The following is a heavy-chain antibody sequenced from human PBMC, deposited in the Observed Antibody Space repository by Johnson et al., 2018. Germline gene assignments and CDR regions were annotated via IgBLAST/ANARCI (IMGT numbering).Heavy chain of an antibody. Sequence: EVQLLESGGNLVQPGGSLRLSCAASGFTVSTNYMSWVRQAPGKGLEWVSVIYRGGSTNYADSVKGRFTISRDNSKNPLYLQMNSLRAEDTAVYYCAREDISGYYFRHWGQGTLVTVSS. J-gene: IGHJ1*01. CDR2: IYRGGST. CDR1: GFTVSTNY. D-gene: IGHD3-22*01. V-gene: IGHV3-66*02. CDR3: AREDISGYYFRH.